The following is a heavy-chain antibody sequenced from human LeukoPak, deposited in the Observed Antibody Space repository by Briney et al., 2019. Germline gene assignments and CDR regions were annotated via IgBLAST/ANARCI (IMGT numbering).Heavy chain of an antibody. CDR3: ARGMAACTNGVCYTRDAFDI. CDR1: GGSTSRYY. V-gene: IGHV4-34*01. CDR2: INHSGST. Sequence: PSQTLSPTSAVYGGSTSRYYWSWIPQPPGKRLEWIGEINHSGSTNYNPSLKSRVTISVDTSKHQFSLKLSSVTAADTAVYYCARGMAACTNGVCYTRDAFDIWGQRTMVTPSS. D-gene: IGHD2-8*01. J-gene: IGHJ3*02.